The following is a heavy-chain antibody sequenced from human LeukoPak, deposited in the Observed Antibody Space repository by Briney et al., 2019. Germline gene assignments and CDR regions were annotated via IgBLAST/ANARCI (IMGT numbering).Heavy chain of an antibody. CDR2: ISGGGGTT. J-gene: IGHJ4*02. D-gene: IGHD5-12*01. Sequence: GGSLRLSCAASGFTFSSYAMNWVRQAPGKGLEWVSAISGGGGTTYYADSVKGRFTISRDNSKNTLFLQMNSLRAEDSAVYYCAKDREGLSSGYDLEYFDYWGQGTLVTVSS. V-gene: IGHV3-23*01. CDR3: AKDREGLSSGYDLEYFDY. CDR1: GFTFSSYA.